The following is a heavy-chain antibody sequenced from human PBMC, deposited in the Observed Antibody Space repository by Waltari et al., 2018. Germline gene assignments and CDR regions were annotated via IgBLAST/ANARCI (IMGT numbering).Heavy chain of an antibody. CDR1: GFTFSSYR. D-gene: IGHD2-15*01. J-gene: IGHJ4*02. CDR2: INADGSEK. V-gene: IGHV3-7*01. Sequence: EVQVVESGGDLVQPGGSLRLPWAAPGFTFSSYRMTWVRQAPGKGLEWVANINADGSEKEYVDSVKGRFTISRDNAKNSLYLQMNSLRVEDTAVYYCARLHSANYWGQGTLVTVSS. CDR3: ARLHSANY.